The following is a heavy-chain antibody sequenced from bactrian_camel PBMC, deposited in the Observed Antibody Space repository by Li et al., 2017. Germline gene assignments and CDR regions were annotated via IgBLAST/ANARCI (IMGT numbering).Heavy chain of an antibody. CDR1: GLPHSSYC. J-gene: IGHJ4*01. CDR2: IDSDGLA. CDR3: AAGGGNGAFCYTGERSMDY. V-gene: IGHV3S10*01. D-gene: IGHD2*01. Sequence: DVQLVESGGGSVQAGESLTLSCAVSGLPHSSYCMGWFRQAPGKEREGVAVIDSDGLAKYADSVKGRFTISQDNAKNTLYLQMNSLKPEDTAMYYCAAGGGNGAFCYTGERSMDYWGQGTQVTVS.